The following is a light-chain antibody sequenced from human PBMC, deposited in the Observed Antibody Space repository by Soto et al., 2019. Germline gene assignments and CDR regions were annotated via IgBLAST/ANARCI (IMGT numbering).Light chain of an antibody. CDR3: QQASSFPHT. CDR1: QDIDKW. J-gene: IGKJ2*01. V-gene: IGKV1-12*01. Sequence: DIQMTQSPSSLSAPVGDRVSISCRASQDIDKWLAWFQQKPGKAPKLLISAASTLQNGVSSRFSGSGSGTDFTLTIQSLQPEDIGTYYCQQASSFPHTFGQGTKLEIK. CDR2: AAS.